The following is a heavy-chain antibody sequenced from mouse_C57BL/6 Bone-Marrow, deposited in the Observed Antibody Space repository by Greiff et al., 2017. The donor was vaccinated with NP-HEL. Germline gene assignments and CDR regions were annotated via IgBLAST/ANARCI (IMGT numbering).Heavy chain of an antibody. CDR3: ARGEIYYGNHYAMDY. V-gene: IGHV1-55*01. CDR2: IYPGSGST. D-gene: IGHD2-1*01. Sequence: VKLQQPGAELVKPGASVKMSCKASGYTFTSYWITWVKQRPGQGLEWIGDIYPGSGSTNYNEKFKSKATLTVDTSSSTAYMQLSSLTSEDSAVYYCARGEIYYGNHYAMDYWGQGTSVTVSS. J-gene: IGHJ4*01. CDR1: GYTFTSYW.